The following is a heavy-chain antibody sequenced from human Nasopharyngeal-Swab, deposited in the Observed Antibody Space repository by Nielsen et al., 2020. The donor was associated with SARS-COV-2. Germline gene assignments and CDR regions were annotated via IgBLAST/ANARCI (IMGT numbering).Heavy chain of an antibody. V-gene: IGHV4-59*01. CDR3: ARENAYASGWAFYFDY. CDR1: GGSISSYY. D-gene: IGHD6-19*01. CDR2: IYYSGST. J-gene: IGHJ4*02. Sequence: SDTLSLTCTVSGGSISSYYWSWIRQPPGKGLEWIGYIYYSGSTNYNPSLKSRVTISVDTSKNQFSLKLSSVTAADTAVYYCARENAYASGWAFYFDYWGQGTLVTVSS.